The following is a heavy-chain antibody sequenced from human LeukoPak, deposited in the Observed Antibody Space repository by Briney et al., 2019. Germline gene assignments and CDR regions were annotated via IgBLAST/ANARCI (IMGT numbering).Heavy chain of an antibody. CDR3: TTKVIRGNSGDDYDD. Sequence: GGSLRLSCAASGFTFSNYAVMWVRQAPGKGLEWVALISSDGNSKVYGDSVKGRFTISRDDSKSTLYLQMDSLRPEDTAVYYCTTKVIRGNSGDDYDDWGQGTLVTVSS. CDR1: GFTFSNYA. V-gene: IGHV3-30*03. D-gene: IGHD5-12*01. CDR2: ISSDGNSK. J-gene: IGHJ4*02.